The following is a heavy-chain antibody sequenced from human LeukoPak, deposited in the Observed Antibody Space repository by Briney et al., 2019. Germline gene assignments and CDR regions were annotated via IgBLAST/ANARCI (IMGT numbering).Heavy chain of an antibody. Sequence: GGSLRLSCAASGFTFSSYSMNWVRQAPGKGLEWVSYISSSSSTIYYADSVKGRFTISRDNAKNSLYLRMNSLRAEDTAVYYCARDARTGEFDYWGQGTLVTVSS. CDR2: ISSSSSTI. V-gene: IGHV3-48*01. CDR1: GFTFSSYS. CDR3: ARDARTGEFDY. D-gene: IGHD3/OR15-3a*01. J-gene: IGHJ4*02.